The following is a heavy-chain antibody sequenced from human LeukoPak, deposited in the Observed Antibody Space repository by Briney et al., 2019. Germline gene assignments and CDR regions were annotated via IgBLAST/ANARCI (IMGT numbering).Heavy chain of an antibody. Sequence: SETLSLTCTVSGGSISSYYWSWIRQPPGKGLEWIGYIYYSGSTNYNPSLKSRVTISVDTSKNQFSLKLSSVTAADTAVYYCARELRMGYCSGGSCYNWFDPWGQGTLVTVSS. J-gene: IGHJ5*02. CDR1: GGSISSYY. CDR2: IYYSGST. D-gene: IGHD2-15*01. V-gene: IGHV4-59*01. CDR3: ARELRMGYCSGGSCYNWFDP.